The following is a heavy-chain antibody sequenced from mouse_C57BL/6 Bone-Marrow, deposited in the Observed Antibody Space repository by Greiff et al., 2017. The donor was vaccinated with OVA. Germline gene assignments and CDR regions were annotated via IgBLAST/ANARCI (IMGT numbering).Heavy chain of an antibody. CDR1: GYTFTSYW. J-gene: IGHJ3*01. V-gene: IGHV1-69*01. CDR2: IDPSDSYT. Sequence: QVQLKESGAELAMPGASVKLSCKASGYTFTSYWMHWVKQRPGQGLEWIGEIDPSDSYTNYNQKFKGKSTLTVDKSSSTAYVQLSSLTSKDSRIYCCARADFSNCVAWFAYWGQGTLITVSA. CDR3: ARADFSNCVAWFAY. D-gene: IGHD2-5*01.